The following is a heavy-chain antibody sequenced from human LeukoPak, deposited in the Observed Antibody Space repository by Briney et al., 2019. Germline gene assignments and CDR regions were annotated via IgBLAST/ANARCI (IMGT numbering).Heavy chain of an antibody. CDR3: ARVNYDFYTRNYYYYGMDV. V-gene: IGHV3-66*01. D-gene: IGHD3-3*01. CDR1: GFTVSSNY. J-gene: IGHJ6*02. CDR2: IYSGGST. Sequence: GGSLRLSCAASGFTVSSNYMSWVRQAPGKGLEWVSVIYSGGSTYYADSVKGRFTISRDNSKNTLYLQMNSLRAEDTAVYYCARVNYDFYTRNYYYYGMDVWGQGTTVTVSS.